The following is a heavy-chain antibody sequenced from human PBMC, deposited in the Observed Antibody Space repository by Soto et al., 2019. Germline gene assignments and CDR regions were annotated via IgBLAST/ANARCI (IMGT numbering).Heavy chain of an antibody. D-gene: IGHD4-17*01. J-gene: IGHJ4*02. CDR1: GFTFSSYG. Sequence: GGSLRLSCAASGFTFSSYGMHWVRQAPGKGLEWVAVIWYDGSNKYYADSVKGRFTISRDNSKNTLYLQMNSLRAEDTAVYYCARDQSSPYGDLDYWGQGTLVTVSS. V-gene: IGHV3-33*01. CDR2: IWYDGSNK. CDR3: ARDQSSPYGDLDY.